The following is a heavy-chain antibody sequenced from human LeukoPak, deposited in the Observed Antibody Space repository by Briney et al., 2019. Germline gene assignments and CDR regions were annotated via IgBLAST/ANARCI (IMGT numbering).Heavy chain of an antibody. J-gene: IGHJ6*02. CDR1: GYTFTSYD. D-gene: IGHD6-6*01. CDR2: TNPNSGNT. Sequence: ASVKVSCKASGYTFTSYDINWVRQATGQGLEWMGWTNPNSGNTGYAQKFQGRVTMTRNTSISTAYMELSSLRSEDTAVYYCARAGSSPWYYYYGMDVWGQGTTVTVSS. V-gene: IGHV1-8*01. CDR3: ARAGSSPWYYYYGMDV.